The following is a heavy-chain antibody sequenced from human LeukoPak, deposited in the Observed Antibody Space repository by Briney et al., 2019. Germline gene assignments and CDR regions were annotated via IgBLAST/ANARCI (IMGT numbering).Heavy chain of an antibody. CDR1: GGTISSYY. CDR3: ARTWQWLPFDY. V-gene: IGHV4-4*07. CDR2: IYISGST. J-gene: IGHJ4*02. D-gene: IGHD6-19*01. Sequence: PSETLSLTCTVSGGTISSYYWSWIRQPAGKGLEWIGRIYISGSTNYNPSLKSRVTMPVDTSKNEFSLTLSSLTAAHTPVSYCARTWQWLPFDYWGQGTLVTVSS.